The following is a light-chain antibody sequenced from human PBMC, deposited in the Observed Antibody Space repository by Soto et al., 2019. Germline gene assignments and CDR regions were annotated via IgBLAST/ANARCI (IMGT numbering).Light chain of an antibody. CDR1: QTISTF. CDR3: QQTYSTFVS. V-gene: IGKV1-39*01. J-gene: IGKJ4*01. CDR2: DAS. Sequence: DIQMTQSPSSLSASVGDRVTITCRSSQTISTFLHCFQQKPGKAPNLLIYDASSLQSGVPSRFSGSGSGTDFTLTISSLQPEDFGTYYCQQTYSTFVSFGGGTKVDIK.